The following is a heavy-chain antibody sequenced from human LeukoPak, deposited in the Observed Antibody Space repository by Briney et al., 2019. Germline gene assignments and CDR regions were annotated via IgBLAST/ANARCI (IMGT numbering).Heavy chain of an antibody. V-gene: IGHV4-39*07. CDR3: ARARSGYYLNWFDP. CDR2: IYYSGST. J-gene: IGHJ5*02. D-gene: IGHD3-22*01. Sequence: PSETLSLTCTVSGGSISSSSYYWGWIRQPPGKGLEWIGSIYYSGSTYYNPSLKSRVTISVDTSKNQFSLKLSSVTAADTAVYYCARARSGYYLNWFDPWGQGTLVTVSS. CDR1: GGSISSSSYY.